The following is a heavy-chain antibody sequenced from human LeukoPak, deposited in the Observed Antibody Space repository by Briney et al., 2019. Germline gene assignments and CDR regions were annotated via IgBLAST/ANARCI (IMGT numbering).Heavy chain of an antibody. V-gene: IGHV4-61*02. CDR1: GGSISSGSYY. Sequence: PSQTLSLTCTVSGGSISSGSYYWSWIRQPAGKGLEWIGRIYTSGSTNHNPSLKSRVTISVDTSKNQFSLKLSSVTAADTAVYYCARDLGYDYVWGTPPTVIWGQGTLVTVSS. D-gene: IGHD3-16*01. J-gene: IGHJ4*02. CDR3: ARDLGYDYVWGTPPTVI. CDR2: IYTSGST.